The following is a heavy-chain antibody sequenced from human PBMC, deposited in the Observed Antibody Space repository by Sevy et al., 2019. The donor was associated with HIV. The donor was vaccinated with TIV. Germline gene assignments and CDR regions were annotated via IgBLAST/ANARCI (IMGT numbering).Heavy chain of an antibody. Sequence: GGSLRLSCSGSGFSFSNSAMNWVRQTPGKGLKYVSAISSDGVSTYYTDSVRGRFTISRDNSKNTLCLQVSSLRVEDTTVYYCVKDRGCNVWRREYGMDDWGQGTTVTVSS. CDR1: GFSFSNSA. V-gene: IGHV3-64D*06. D-gene: IGHD3-16*01. CDR2: ISSDGVST. CDR3: VKDRGCNVWRREYGMDD. J-gene: IGHJ6*02.